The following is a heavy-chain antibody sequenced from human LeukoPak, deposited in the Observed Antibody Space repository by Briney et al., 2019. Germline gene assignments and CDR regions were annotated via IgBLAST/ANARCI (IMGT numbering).Heavy chain of an antibody. CDR3: ARGKIGDYYGSGSYYPPVNY. D-gene: IGHD3-10*01. CDR1: GGTFSSYA. J-gene: IGHJ4*02. CDR2: IIPIFGTA. Sequence: ASVKVSCTASGGTFSSYAISWVRQAPGQGLEWMGGIIPIFGTANYAQKFQGRVTITADESTSTAYMELSSLRSEDTAVYYCARGKIGDYYGSGSYYPPVNYWGQGTLVTVSS. V-gene: IGHV1-69*13.